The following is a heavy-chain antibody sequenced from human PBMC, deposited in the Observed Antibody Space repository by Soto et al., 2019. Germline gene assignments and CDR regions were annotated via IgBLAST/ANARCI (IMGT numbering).Heavy chain of an antibody. V-gene: IGHV1-3*01. CDR1: GYTFTSYA. Sequence: GASVKVSCKASGYTFTSYAMHWVRQAPGQRLEWMGWINAGNGNTKYSQKFQGRVTITRDTSASTAYMELSSLRSEDTAVYYCARAGYYDRSGYSDNWFDPWGQGTLVTVSS. CDR2: INAGNGNT. D-gene: IGHD3-22*01. CDR3: ARAGYYDRSGYSDNWFDP. J-gene: IGHJ5*02.